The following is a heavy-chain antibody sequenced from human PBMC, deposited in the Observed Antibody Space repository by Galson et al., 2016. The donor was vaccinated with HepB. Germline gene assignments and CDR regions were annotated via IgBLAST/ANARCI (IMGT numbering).Heavy chain of an antibody. Sequence: SLRLSCAASGFILSLYGMHWVRQAPGKGLEWVSSINGFSTYTNYADSVKGRFTISRDNAQNSLYLEMNSLRPEDTAVYFCARDSYTSGWYLAGFFDSWGQGTLVTVSS. J-gene: IGHJ4*03. D-gene: IGHD6-19*01. V-gene: IGHV3-21*01. CDR1: GFILSLYG. CDR2: INGFSTYT. CDR3: ARDSYTSGWYLAGFFDS.